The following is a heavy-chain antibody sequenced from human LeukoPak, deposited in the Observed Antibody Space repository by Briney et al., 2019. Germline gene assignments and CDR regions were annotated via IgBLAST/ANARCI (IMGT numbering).Heavy chain of an antibody. V-gene: IGHV3-64D*06. CDR2: ISSNGGNT. Sequence: GGSLRLSCAASGFTFSSYAMHWVRQAPGKGLEYVSGISSNGGNTYYADSVKGRFTISRDNSKNTLYLQMSSLRGEDTAVYYCVKERSSGWYDFDYWGQGTLVTVSS. CDR1: GFTFSSYA. D-gene: IGHD6-19*01. CDR3: VKERSSGWYDFDY. J-gene: IGHJ4*02.